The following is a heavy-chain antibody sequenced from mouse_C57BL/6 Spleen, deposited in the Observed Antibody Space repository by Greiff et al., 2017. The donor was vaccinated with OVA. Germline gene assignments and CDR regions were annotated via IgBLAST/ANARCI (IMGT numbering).Heavy chain of an antibody. CDR2: IWSGGST. J-gene: IGHJ3*01. V-gene: IGHV2-2*01. D-gene: IGHD1-1*01. CDR3: ARITTVVAWFAY. CDR1: GFSLTSYG. Sequence: VQLQQSGPGLVQPSQSLSITCTVSGFSLTSYGVHWVRQSPGKGLEWLGVIWSGGSTDYNAAFISRLSISKDNSKSQVFFKMNSLQADDTAIYYCARITTVVAWFAYWGQGTLVTVSA.